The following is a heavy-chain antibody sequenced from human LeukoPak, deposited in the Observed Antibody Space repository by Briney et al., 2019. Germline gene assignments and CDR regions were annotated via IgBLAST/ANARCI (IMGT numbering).Heavy chain of an antibody. V-gene: IGHV3-33*06. CDR2: IWYDGSNK. Sequence: GGSLRLSCAASGFTLSSYGMHWVRQAPGKGLEWVAVIWYDGSNKYYADSVKGRFTISRDNSKNTLYLQMNSLRAEDTAVYYRAKDARDGYIYYFDYWGQGTLVTVSS. D-gene: IGHD5-24*01. J-gene: IGHJ4*02. CDR1: GFTLSSYG. CDR3: AKDARDGYIYYFDY.